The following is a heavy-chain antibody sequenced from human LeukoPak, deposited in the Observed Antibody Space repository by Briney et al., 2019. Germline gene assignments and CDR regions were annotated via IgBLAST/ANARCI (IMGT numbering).Heavy chain of an antibody. J-gene: IGHJ4*02. CDR3: ARERGPFDY. Sequence: GGSLRLSCAASGFTFTDYAMNWVRQAPGKGLEWVSTISGSAIITNYADSVKGRFTISRDNSKNTLYLQMNSLRAEDTAVYYCARERGPFDYWGQGTLVTVSS. CDR2: ISGSAIIT. CDR1: GFTFTDYA. V-gene: IGHV3-23*01.